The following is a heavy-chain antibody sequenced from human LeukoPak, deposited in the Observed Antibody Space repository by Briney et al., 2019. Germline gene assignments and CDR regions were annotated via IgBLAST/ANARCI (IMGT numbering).Heavy chain of an antibody. CDR3: ARDQEATPGYYYGMDV. CDR1: GGSISSYY. CDR2: IYYSGST. D-gene: IGHD2-15*01. V-gene: IGHV4-59*01. Sequence: SETLSLTCTVSGGSISSYYWSWIRQPPGKGLEWIGYIYYSGSTNYNPSLKSRVTISVDTSKNQFSLKLSSVTAADTAVYYCARDQEATPGYYYGMDVWGQGTTVTVSS. J-gene: IGHJ6*02.